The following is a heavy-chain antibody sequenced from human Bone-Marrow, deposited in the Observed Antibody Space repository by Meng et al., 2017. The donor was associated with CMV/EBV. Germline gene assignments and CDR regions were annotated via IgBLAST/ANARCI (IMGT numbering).Heavy chain of an antibody. Sequence: SVKVSCKASGGTLSSYAISWVRQAPGQGLEWMGGLIPILGIANYAQKFQGRVTITADKSTSTAYMELSSLRSDDTAVYYCAGMRMPGPYYYYGMDVWGQGTTVTVSS. CDR1: GGTLSSYA. V-gene: IGHV1-69*10. CDR3: AGMRMPGPYYYYGMDV. J-gene: IGHJ6*02. CDR2: LIPILGIA. D-gene: IGHD1-14*01.